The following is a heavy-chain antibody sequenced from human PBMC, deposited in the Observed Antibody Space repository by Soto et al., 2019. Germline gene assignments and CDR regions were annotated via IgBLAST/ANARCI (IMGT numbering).Heavy chain of an antibody. V-gene: IGHV2-26*01. CDR2: IFSNDEK. CDR1: GFSLSNARMG. Sequence: VSGPTLVNPTETLTLTCTVSGFSLSNARMGVSWIRQPPGKALEWLAHIFSNDEKSYSTSLKSRLTISKDTSKSQVVLTMTNMDPVDTATYYCARIVGGIGSSWYWSAYYYGMDVWGQGTTVTVSS. D-gene: IGHD6-13*01. J-gene: IGHJ6*02. CDR3: ARIVGGIGSSWYWSAYYYGMDV.